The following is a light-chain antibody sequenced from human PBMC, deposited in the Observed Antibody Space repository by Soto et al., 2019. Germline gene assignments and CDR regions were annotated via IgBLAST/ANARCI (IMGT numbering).Light chain of an antibody. J-gene: IGLJ1*01. CDR1: SSDVGGYNY. Sequence: QSALTQPASVSGSPGQSITISCTGTSSDVGGYNYVSWYQQHPGKAPKLMIYEVSNRPSGVSNRFSGSKSGNTASLTISGLQAEDEADYYYSSYTSSNTLYVFGTGTKVTVL. CDR2: EVS. V-gene: IGLV2-14*01. CDR3: SSYTSSNTLYV.